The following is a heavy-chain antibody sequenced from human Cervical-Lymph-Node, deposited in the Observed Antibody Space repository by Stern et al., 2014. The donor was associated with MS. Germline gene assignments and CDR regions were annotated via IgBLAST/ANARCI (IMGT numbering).Heavy chain of an antibody. Sequence: QVQLVQSGGGVVQPGRSLRLSCAATGFNFSSYAMQWVRQAPGKGLEWVAGISYDGSRANYADYVRGRFTISRDNSKKTLFLQMNSLRPEDTADYYCARDLLWFGELDWVAMDVWGHGTTVTVSS. CDR1: GFNFSSYA. V-gene: IGHV3-30-3*01. D-gene: IGHD3-10*01. CDR3: ARDLLWFGELDWVAMDV. J-gene: IGHJ6*02. CDR2: ISYDGSRA.